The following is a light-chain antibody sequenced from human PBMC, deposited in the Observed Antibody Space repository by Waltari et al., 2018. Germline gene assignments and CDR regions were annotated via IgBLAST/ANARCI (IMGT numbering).Light chain of an antibody. CDR1: QSISRW. V-gene: IGKV1-5*03. Sequence: DVQMTQSPSTLSASVVDRVTIPCRSSQSISRWLAWYQQKPRKATKLLLYKASSLQSGVPSRFSGNGSGTEFTLTISSLQPDELATYYCQQYNSQYTFGQGTKLEIK. CDR3: QQYNSQYT. CDR2: KAS. J-gene: IGKJ2*01.